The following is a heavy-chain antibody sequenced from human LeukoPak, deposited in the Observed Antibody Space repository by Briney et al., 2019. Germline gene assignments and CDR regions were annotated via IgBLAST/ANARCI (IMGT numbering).Heavy chain of an antibody. V-gene: IGHV3-23*01. D-gene: IGHD1-7*01. J-gene: IGHJ5*02. CDR2: ISGSGGST. CDR1: GFTFSSYA. Sequence: GGSLRLSRAASGFTFSSYAMSWVRQAPGKGLEWVSAISGSGGSTYYADSVKGRFTISRDNSKNTLYLQMNSLRAEDTAVYYCAKGLVGNWNYDWFDPWGQGILVTVSS. CDR3: AKGLVGNWNYDWFDP.